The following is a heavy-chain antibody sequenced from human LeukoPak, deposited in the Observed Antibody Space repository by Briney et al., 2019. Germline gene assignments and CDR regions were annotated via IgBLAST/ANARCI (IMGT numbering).Heavy chain of an antibody. CDR2: IYSGGST. CDR1: GFTVSSNY. D-gene: IGHD2-2*01. CDR3: ARGIPYQLLGAYFDY. Sequence: GGSLRLSCAAPGFTVSSNYMSWVRQAPGKGLEWVSVIYSGGSTYYADSVKGRFTISRDNSKNTLYLQMNSLRAEDTAVYYCARGIPYQLLGAYFDYWGQGTLVTVSS. J-gene: IGHJ4*02. V-gene: IGHV3-53*01.